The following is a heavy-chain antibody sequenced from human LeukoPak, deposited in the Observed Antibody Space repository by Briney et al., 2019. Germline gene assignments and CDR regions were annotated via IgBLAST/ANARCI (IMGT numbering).Heavy chain of an antibody. CDR2: INPNSGDT. D-gene: IGHD1-1*01. CDR3: ARGPNWNFDVVFGYFDY. J-gene: IGHJ4*02. V-gene: IGHV1-2*02. CDR1: GYTFTGYF. Sequence: ASVKVPCKASGYTFTGYFMHWVRQAPGQGLEWMGWINPNSGDTNYAQKFLGRVTMTRDTSISTAYMELSRLTSDDTAVYYCARGPNWNFDVVFGYFDYWGQGTLVTVSS.